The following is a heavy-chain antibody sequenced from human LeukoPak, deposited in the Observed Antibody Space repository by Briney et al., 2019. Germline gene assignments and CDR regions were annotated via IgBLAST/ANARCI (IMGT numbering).Heavy chain of an antibody. Sequence: GGSLRLSCAASGFTFSNYAMSWVRQPPGKGLEWVSAISGSGGSTYYADSVKGRFTSSRDNSKNTLYLQMNSLRAEDTAVYYCAKDRARYYYDSSGYFDYWGQGTLVTVSS. V-gene: IGHV3-23*01. J-gene: IGHJ4*02. D-gene: IGHD3-22*01. CDR2: ISGSGGST. CDR3: AKDRARYYYDSSGYFDY. CDR1: GFTFSNYA.